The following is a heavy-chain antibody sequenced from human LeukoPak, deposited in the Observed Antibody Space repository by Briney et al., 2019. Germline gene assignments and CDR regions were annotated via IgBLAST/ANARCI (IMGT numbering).Heavy chain of an antibody. D-gene: IGHD5-18*01. J-gene: IGHJ4*02. CDR3: ASPRWGYSYLPPYY. V-gene: IGHV3-21*01. Sequence: PGGSLRLSCAASGFTFSSYSMNWVRQAPGKGLEWVSSISSSSSYIYYADSVKGRFTISRDNAKNSLYLQMNSLRAEDTAVYYCASPRWGYSYLPPYYWGQGTLVTVSS. CDR2: ISSSSSYI. CDR1: GFTFSSYS.